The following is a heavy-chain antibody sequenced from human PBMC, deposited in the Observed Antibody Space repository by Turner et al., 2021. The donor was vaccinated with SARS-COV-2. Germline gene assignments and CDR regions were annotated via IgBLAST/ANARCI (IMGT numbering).Heavy chain of an antibody. Sequence: QLQLQESGPGLGKPSETLSLTCTVSGGSISSSSYYWGWIRQPPGKGLEWIGSIDYSGSTYYNPSLKSRVTISVDTSKNQFYLKLSYVTAAETAVYYCARLDYDSSGYYSSGFDYWGQGTLVTVSS. CDR3: ARLDYDSSGYYSSGFDY. J-gene: IGHJ4*02. CDR2: IDYSGST. CDR1: GGSISSSSYY. D-gene: IGHD3-22*01. V-gene: IGHV4-39*01.